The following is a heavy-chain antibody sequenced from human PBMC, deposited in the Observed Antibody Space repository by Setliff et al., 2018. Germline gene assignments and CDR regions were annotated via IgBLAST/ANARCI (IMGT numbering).Heavy chain of an antibody. CDR1: GGTFSSYA. CDR3: ARGNEPLLPVPDY. Sequence: ASVKVSCKASGGTFSSYAISWVRQAPGQGLELMGGIILILGIANYAQKFQGRVTITADESTSTAYMELSSLRSEDTAVYYCARGNEPLLPVPDYWGQGTLVTVSS. D-gene: IGHD1-1*01. V-gene: IGHV1-69*10. J-gene: IGHJ4*02. CDR2: IILILGIA.